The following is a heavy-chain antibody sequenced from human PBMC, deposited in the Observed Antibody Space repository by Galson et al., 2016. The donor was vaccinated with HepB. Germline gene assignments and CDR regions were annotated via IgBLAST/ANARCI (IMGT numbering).Heavy chain of an antibody. CDR3: ARGGRGSGQYYFDY. CDR2: IWYDGSNK. CDR1: GFTFRSYG. V-gene: IGHV3-33*01. D-gene: IGHD2-15*01. Sequence: SLRLSCAASGFTFRSYGMHWVRQAPGKGLEWVAIIWYDGSNKYYADSAKGRFTISRDNSKNTLYLQMNSLRAEDTAVYYCARGGRGSGQYYFDYWGQGTLVTVSS. J-gene: IGHJ4*02.